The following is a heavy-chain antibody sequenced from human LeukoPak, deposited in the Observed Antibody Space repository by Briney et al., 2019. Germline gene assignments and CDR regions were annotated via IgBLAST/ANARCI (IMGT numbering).Heavy chain of an antibody. J-gene: IGHJ4*02. Sequence: PSETLSLTCTVSGGSITSYYWSWIRQSPGKELEWIAYIFTSGSATYNPSLRSRVSMSVDTSTNQFSLKLISVTAADTALYYCARNFYASSGYYLDDFYFDFWGQGTLVTVSS. CDR3: ARNFYASSGYYLDDFYFDF. CDR2: IFTSGSA. V-gene: IGHV4-4*09. D-gene: IGHD3-22*01. CDR1: GGSITSYY.